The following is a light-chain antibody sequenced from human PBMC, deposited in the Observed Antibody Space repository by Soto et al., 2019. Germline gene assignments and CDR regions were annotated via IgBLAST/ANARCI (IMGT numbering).Light chain of an antibody. CDR2: DAS. V-gene: IGKV3-20*01. CDR3: QQCATSPRT. CDR1: QTVETNY. Sequence: EIALTQSPGTLSLSPGDRATLSCRASQTVETNYLAWYQQKPGQATRLLVDDASRRAAGIPDRFSGSGSGTDFTLTISRLEPEDFAVYYCQQCATSPRTFGQGTKVAVK. J-gene: IGKJ1*01.